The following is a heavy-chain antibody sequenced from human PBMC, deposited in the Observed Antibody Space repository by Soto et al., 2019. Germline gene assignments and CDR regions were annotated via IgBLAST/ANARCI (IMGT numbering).Heavy chain of an antibody. CDR2: IYYSGST. CDR1: GGSISSSSYY. Sequence: PSETLSLTCTVSGGSISSSSYYWGWIRQPPGKGLEWIGSIYYSGSTYYNPSLKSRVTISVDTSKNQFSLKLSSVTAADTAVYYCARHRVTMHPGWFDPWGQGTLVTVSS. CDR3: ARHRVTMHPGWFDP. J-gene: IGHJ5*02. D-gene: IGHD3-10*01. V-gene: IGHV4-39*01.